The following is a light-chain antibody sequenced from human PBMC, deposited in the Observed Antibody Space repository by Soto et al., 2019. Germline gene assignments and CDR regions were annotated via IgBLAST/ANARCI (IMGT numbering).Light chain of an antibody. V-gene: IGLV1-51*01. J-gene: IGLJ2*01. CDR3: GTWDSSLSAVV. Sequence: QSVLTQPPSVSAAPGQKVTISCSGSSSNVGYNYVSWYQYVPGTAPKLLTYDNNKRPSGIPDRFSGSKSGTSATLGITGLQTGDEADYYCGTWDSSLSAVVFGGGTQLTVL. CDR1: SSNVGYNY. CDR2: DNN.